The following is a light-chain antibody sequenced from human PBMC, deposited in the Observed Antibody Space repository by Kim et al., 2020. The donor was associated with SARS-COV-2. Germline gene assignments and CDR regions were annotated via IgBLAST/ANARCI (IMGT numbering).Light chain of an antibody. CDR3: GAWDSSLSAWV. CDR2: DNN. Sequence: GQKVTISCSGSSSNISNNYVSWYQQLPGTAPKLLIYDNNKRPSGIPDRFSGSKAGTSATLGITGLQTGDEADYYCGAWDSSLSAWVFGGGTQLTVL. V-gene: IGLV1-51*01. CDR1: SSNISNNY. J-gene: IGLJ3*02.